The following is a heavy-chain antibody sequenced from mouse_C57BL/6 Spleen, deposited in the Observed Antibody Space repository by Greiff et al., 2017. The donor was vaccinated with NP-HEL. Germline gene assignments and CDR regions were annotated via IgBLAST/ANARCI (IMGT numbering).Heavy chain of an antibody. D-gene: IGHD1-1*01. J-gene: IGHJ2*01. CDR1: GYTFTDYE. CDR3: TRWSSYGDY. Sequence: PVQQSGAELVRPGASVTLSCKASGYTFTDYEMHWVKQTPVHGLEWIGAIDPETGGTAYNQKFKGKAILTADESSSTAYMELRSLTSEDSAVYYCTRWSSYGDYWGQGTTLTVSS. V-gene: IGHV1-15*01. CDR2: IDPETGGT.